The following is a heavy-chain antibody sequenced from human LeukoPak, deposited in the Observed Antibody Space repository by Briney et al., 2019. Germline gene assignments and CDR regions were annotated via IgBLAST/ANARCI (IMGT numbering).Heavy chain of an antibody. CDR1: GYTFTGYY. CDR2: INPNSGGT. V-gene: IGHV1-2*02. D-gene: IGHD2-15*01. Sequence: ASVKVSCKASGYTFTGYYMHWVRQAPGQGLEWMGWINPNSGGTNYAQRFQGRVTMTRDTSISTAYMELSRLRSDDTAVYYCAGRVVVVAATPDIYGMDVWGQGTTVTVSS. CDR3: AGRVVVVAATPDIYGMDV. J-gene: IGHJ6*02.